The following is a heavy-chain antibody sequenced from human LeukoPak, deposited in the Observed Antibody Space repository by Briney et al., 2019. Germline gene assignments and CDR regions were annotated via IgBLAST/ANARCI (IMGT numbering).Heavy chain of an antibody. J-gene: IGHJ3*02. V-gene: IGHV1-2*02. CDR1: GYTFTGYY. CDR3: ARAPRYCSGGSCYASGAFDI. CDR2: INPNSGGT. D-gene: IGHD2-15*01. Sequence: GASVKVSCKASGYTFTGYYMHWVRQAPGQGLEWMGWINPNSGGTNYAQKFQGRVTMTRNTSISTAYMELSSLRSEDTAVYYCARAPRYCSGGSCYASGAFDIWGQGTMVTVSS.